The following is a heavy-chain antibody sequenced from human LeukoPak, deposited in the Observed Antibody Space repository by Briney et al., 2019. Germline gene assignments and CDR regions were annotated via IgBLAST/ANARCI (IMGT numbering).Heavy chain of an antibody. CDR3: AKDWEVFDY. J-gene: IGHJ4*02. V-gene: IGHV3-30*18. D-gene: IGHD1-26*01. CDR2: ISYDGSNK. Sequence: GGSLRLSCAASGFSFSSYGMHWVRQALGKGLEWVAVISYDGSNKYYADSVKGRFTVSRDDSKNTLYLQMNSLRAEDTAVYYCAKDWEVFDYWGQGTLVTVSS. CDR1: GFSFSSYG.